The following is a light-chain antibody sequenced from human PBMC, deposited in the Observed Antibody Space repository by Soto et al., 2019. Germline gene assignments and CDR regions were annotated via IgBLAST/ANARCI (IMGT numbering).Light chain of an antibody. V-gene: IGLV1-40*01. CDR1: SSNLGAGYE. CDR3: QSYDSSLSGYV. Sequence: QSVLTQPPSVSEAPGQRVTISSTGSSSNLGAGYEAHWYQQVPGTAPKLLIYENNNRPSGVPDRFSGSKSGTSASLAITGLQAEDEAEYYCQSYDSSLSGYVFGTGTKVTVL. J-gene: IGLJ1*01. CDR2: ENN.